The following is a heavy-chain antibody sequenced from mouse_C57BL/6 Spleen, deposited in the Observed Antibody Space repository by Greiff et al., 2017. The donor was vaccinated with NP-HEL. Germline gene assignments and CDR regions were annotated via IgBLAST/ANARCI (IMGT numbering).Heavy chain of an antibody. D-gene: IGHD2-1*01. J-gene: IGHJ2*01. CDR1: GYTFTDYN. V-gene: IGHV1-18*01. CDR2: INPNNGGT. CDR3: ARRSYGNYVSYFDD. Sequence: EVKLMESGPELVKPGASVKIPCKASGYTFTDYNMDWVKQSPGKSLEWIGDINPNNGGTIYIQKFKGKATLTVDTSSSTAYMQLRSLPSEHTAVYYCARRSYGNYVSYFDDWGQGTTRTVSS.